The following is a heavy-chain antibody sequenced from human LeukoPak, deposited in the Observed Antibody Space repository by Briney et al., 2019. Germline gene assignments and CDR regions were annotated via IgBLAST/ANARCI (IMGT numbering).Heavy chain of an antibody. D-gene: IGHD3-22*01. CDR3: ARDRSRYYDSSGHDAFDI. CDR1: GFTFSDYY. V-gene: IGHV3-11*01. J-gene: IGHJ3*02. CDR2: ISSSGSTI. Sequence: PGGSLRLFCAASGFTFSDYYMSWIRQAPGKGLEWVSYISSSGSTIYYADSVKGRFTISRDNAKNSLYLQMNSLRAEDTAVYYCARDRSRYYDSSGHDAFDIWGQGTMVTVSS.